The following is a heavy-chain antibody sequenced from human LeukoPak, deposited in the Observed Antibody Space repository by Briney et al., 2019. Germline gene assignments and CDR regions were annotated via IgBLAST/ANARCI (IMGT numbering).Heavy chain of an antibody. CDR2: ISGSGRTT. J-gene: IGHJ4*02. Sequence: GGSLRLSCAASGFTFSNHAMNWVRQTPGKGLQWISVISGSGRTTEYADSVKGRFTISRDNSKNTLSLQMNSLRVEDTAIYYCVKNVVVKRYIDYWGQGTLVTVSS. CDR1: GFTFSNHA. V-gene: IGHV3-23*01. D-gene: IGHD2-15*01. CDR3: VKNVVVKRYIDY.